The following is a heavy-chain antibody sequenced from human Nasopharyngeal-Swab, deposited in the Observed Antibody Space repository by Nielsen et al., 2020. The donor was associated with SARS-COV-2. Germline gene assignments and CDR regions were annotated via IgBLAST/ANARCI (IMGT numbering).Heavy chain of an antibody. Sequence: SETLSLTCTVSGGSISSYYWSWIRKPPGKGLEWIGYIYYSVSTNYNPSLKSRVTISVDTSKNQFSLKLSSVTAADTAVYYCARSIVVVPAGFYYLCHGTLVTVSS. CDR1: GGSISSYY. CDR3: ARSIVVVPAGFYY. CDR2: IYYSVST. V-gene: IGHV4-59*01. J-gene: IGHJ4*01. D-gene: IGHD2-2*01.